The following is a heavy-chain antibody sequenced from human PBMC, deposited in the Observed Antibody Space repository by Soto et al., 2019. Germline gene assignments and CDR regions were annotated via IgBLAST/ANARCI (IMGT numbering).Heavy chain of an antibody. J-gene: IGHJ4*02. CDR1: GFTFSSYA. CDR2: ISYDGSNK. CDR3: ARVAARDRTQENYFDY. D-gene: IGHD6-6*01. V-gene: IGHV3-30-3*01. Sequence: QVQLVESGGGVVQPGRSPRLSCAASGFTFSSYAMHWVRQAPGKGLEWVAVISYDGSNKYYADSVKGRFTISRDNSKNTLYLQMNSLRAEDTAVYYCARVAARDRTQENYFDYWGQGTLVTVSS.